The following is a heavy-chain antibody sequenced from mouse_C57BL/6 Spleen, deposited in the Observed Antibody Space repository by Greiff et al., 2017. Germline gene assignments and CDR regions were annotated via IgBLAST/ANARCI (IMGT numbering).Heavy chain of an antibody. V-gene: IGHV7-3*01. CDR1: GFTFTDYY. J-gene: IGHJ2*01. CDR3: ARYSNYVRVFDY. D-gene: IGHD2-1*01. CDR2: IRNKANGYTT. Sequence: EVMLVESGGGLVQPGGSLSLSCAASGFTFTDYYMSWVRQPPGKALEWLGFIRNKANGYTTEYSASVKGRFTISSDNSQSSLYLQMNALRAEDSATYYCARYSNYVRVFDYWGQGTTLTVSS.